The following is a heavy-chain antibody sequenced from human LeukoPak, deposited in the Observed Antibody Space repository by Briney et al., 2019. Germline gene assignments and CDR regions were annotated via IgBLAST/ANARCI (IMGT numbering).Heavy chain of an antibody. CDR1: GCTFSRSA. Sequence: GGSLRLSCAASGCTFSRSAMTWVRQGPGTGLEFVASIIYSGGATYYADSVKGRFTISRDNSKNTLYLQMNSLRGEDSALYYCAKDGLYYDGSEHVYYFDSWGQGTLVTVSS. J-gene: IGHJ4*02. D-gene: IGHD3-22*01. CDR2: IIYSGGAT. CDR3: AKDGLYYDGSEHVYYFDS. V-gene: IGHV3-23*01.